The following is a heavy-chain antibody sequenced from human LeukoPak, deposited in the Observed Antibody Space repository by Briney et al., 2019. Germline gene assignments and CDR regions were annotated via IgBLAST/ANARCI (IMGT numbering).Heavy chain of an antibody. CDR2: INPNSGGT. CDR1: GYTFTGYY. V-gene: IGHV1-2*06. Sequence: ASVKVSCKASGYTFTGYYMHWVRQAPGQGLEWMGRINPNSGGTNYAQKFQGRVTMTRDTSISTAYMELSRLRSDDTAVYYCARGGVDCGGDCYAGGWFEPWGQGTLATVSS. CDR3: ARGGVDCGGDCYAGGWFEP. D-gene: IGHD2-21*02. J-gene: IGHJ5*02.